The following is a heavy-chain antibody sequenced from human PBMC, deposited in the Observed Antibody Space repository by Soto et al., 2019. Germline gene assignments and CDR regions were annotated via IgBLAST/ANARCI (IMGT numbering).Heavy chain of an antibody. D-gene: IGHD2-21*02. CDR2: IIPIFGTA. CDR3: ARGALAYCGGDCYSYYYYALGV. V-gene: IGHV1-69*13. CDR1: GGTFSSYV. Sequence: SVKVSCKASGGTFSSYVISWVRQAPGQGLEWMGGIIPIFGTANYAQKFQGRVTITADESTSTAYMELSSLRSEDTAVYYCARGALAYCGGDCYSYYYYALGVWGQGIMVTVSS. J-gene: IGHJ6*02.